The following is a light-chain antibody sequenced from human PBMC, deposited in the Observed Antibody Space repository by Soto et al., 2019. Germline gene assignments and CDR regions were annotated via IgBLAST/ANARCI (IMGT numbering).Light chain of an antibody. V-gene: IGKV4-1*01. CDR2: WAS. J-gene: IGKJ2*01. Sequence: DIVMTQSPDSLAVSLGERATINCKSNQTVLYSSNNKNYLAWYQQKPGQPPKLLIYWASTRESVVPDRFSGSGSGTDFTLTISSLQTEDVAVYYCQQYSSTPRTFGQGTKLEIK. CDR1: QTVLYSSNNKNY. CDR3: QQYSSTPRT.